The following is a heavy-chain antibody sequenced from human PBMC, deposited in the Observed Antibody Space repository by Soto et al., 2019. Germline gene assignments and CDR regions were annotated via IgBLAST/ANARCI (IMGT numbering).Heavy chain of an antibody. CDR1: GGSIANNNYF. D-gene: IGHD2-15*01. CDR2: AAYSGGT. J-gene: IGHJ4*02. V-gene: IGHV4-39*01. Sequence: SETLSLTCTVSGGSIANNNYFWGWVRQPPGKGLEWIGSAAYSGGTYKNPSLKSRVTVSVDTSKNQFSLKLTSVTAADTTVYYCAKVVVGATSHSDFDSWGQGTLVTVS. CDR3: AKVVVGATSHSDFDS.